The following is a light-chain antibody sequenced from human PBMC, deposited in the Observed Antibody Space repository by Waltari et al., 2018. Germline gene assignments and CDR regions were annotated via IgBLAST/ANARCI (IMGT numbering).Light chain of an antibody. V-gene: IGKV1-5*03. CDR1: QTISRW. CDR2: KTS. J-gene: IGKJ3*01. CDR3: QNYDAYSAT. Sequence: DIQLTQSPSTLSASVGDRVTITCRASQTISRWLAWYQQKAGKAPKLLIYKTSILESGVPSRISGGGSGSEFTLTSTSLQREDFATYYCQNYDAYSATFGRATQIEIK.